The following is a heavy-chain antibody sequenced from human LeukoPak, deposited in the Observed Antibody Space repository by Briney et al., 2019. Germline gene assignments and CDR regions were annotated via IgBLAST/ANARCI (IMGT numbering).Heavy chain of an antibody. CDR3: ARAGLDGYSSGLVAI. D-gene: IGHD6-19*01. Sequence: PSETLSLTCTVSGYSISSGYYWGWIRQPPGKGLEWIGSIYHSGSTYYNPSLKSRVTISVDTSKNQFSLKLSSVTAADTAVYYCARAGLDGYSSGLVAIWGQGTLVTVSS. CDR1: GYSISSGYY. CDR2: IYHSGST. J-gene: IGHJ4*02. V-gene: IGHV4-38-2*02.